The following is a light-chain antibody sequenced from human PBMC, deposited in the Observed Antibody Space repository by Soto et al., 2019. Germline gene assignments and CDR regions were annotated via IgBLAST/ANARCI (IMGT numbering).Light chain of an antibody. V-gene: IGLV2-14*01. CDR1: SSDVGAYNY. J-gene: IGLJ1*01. CDR2: EVS. CDR3: SSYTSSRTLV. Sequence: QSVLTQPASVSGSPGQPITISCTGTSSDVGAYNYVSWYQQHPGRAPKLMIYEVSYRPSGVSNRFSGSKSANTASLTISGLQSEDESDYYCSSYTSSRTLVFGTGTKVTVL.